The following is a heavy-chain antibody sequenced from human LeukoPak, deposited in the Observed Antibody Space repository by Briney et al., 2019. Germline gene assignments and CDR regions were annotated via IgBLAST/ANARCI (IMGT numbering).Heavy chain of an antibody. D-gene: IGHD6-13*01. V-gene: IGHV1-2*02. J-gene: IGHJ4*02. Sequence: VSVKVSCKASAYIFIGYYVHWVRQAPGQGLEWMGWINPHTDETKYAPKFQGRVTMTRDTSMTTAYMELSGLNSDDTAVYYCARDKGAAGSDYWGQGTLVTVSS. CDR3: ARDKGAAGSDY. CDR2: INPHTDET. CDR1: AYIFIGYY.